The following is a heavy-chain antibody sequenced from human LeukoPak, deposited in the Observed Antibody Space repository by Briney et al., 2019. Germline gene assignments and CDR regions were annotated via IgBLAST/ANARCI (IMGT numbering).Heavy chain of an antibody. CDR1: GGSIISGDYY. V-gene: IGHV4-30-4*08. CDR3: AGGYYFYYMDV. CDR2: IYHSGRT. J-gene: IGHJ6*03. Sequence: SETLSLTCSLSGGSIISGDYYWSWIRQPPGQGLEWIGYIYHSGRTYYNPSLKSRVTISIDTSKNQFSLRLNSVTATDTAVCYCAGGYYFYYMDVWGNGTTVTVSS. D-gene: IGHD2-15*01.